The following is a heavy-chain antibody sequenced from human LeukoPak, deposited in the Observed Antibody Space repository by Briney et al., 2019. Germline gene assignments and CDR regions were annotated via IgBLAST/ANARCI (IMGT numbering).Heavy chain of an antibody. CDR2: ISAYNGNT. CDR1: GYTFTSYG. Sequence: ASVKVSCKASGYTFTSYGISWVRQAPGQGLEWMGWISAYNGNTNYAQKLQGRVTMTTDTSTSTAYIELRSLRSDDTAVYYCARVVLGYCSGGSCYPPSNWGQGTLVTVSS. J-gene: IGHJ4*02. CDR3: ARVVLGYCSGGSCYPPSN. D-gene: IGHD2-15*01. V-gene: IGHV1-18*01.